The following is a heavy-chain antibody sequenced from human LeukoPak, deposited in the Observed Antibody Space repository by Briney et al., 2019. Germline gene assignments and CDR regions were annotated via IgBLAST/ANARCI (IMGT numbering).Heavy chain of an antibody. V-gene: IGHV4-31*03. Sequence: PSETLSLTCTVSGGSISSGGYFWSWTRQNPGKGLEWIGYIYHGGNTYYNPSLKSRVTISVDTSKNQFSLALSSVTAADTAMYYCARVRYYGSGEEIDPWGQGTLVTVSS. CDR1: GGSISSGGYF. CDR2: IYHGGNT. CDR3: ARVRYYGSGEEIDP. J-gene: IGHJ5*02. D-gene: IGHD3-10*01.